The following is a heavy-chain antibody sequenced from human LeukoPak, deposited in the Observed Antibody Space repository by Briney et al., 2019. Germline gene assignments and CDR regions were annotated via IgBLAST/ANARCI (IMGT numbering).Heavy chain of an antibody. CDR1: GFTFSGSA. CDR3: TSPYYYDSSGYKPPDY. Sequence: AGGSLRLSCAASGFTFSGSAMHWVRQASGKGLEWVGRIRSKANSYATAYAASVKGRFTISRDDSKNTAYLQMNSLKTEDTAVYYCTSPYYYDSSGYKPPDYWGQGTLVTVSS. CDR2: IRSKANSYAT. D-gene: IGHD3-22*01. V-gene: IGHV3-73*01. J-gene: IGHJ4*02.